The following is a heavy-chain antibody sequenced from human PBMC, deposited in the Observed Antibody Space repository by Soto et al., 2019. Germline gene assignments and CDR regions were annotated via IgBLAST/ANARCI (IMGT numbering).Heavy chain of an antibody. Sequence: QVQLVQSGADVKKPGASVKVSCKASGYFFATYAMHWVRQAPGQRLEWMGWLNTGNGNTRYSQKLQGRVTSTRDTSESTAYMELSSLTSEDTAVYYCARVNYDCLSVPPDYWGQGTLFTVSS. V-gene: IGHV1-3*04. D-gene: IGHD3-3*01. CDR1: GYFFATYA. J-gene: IGHJ4*02. CDR2: LNTGNGNT. CDR3: ARVNYDCLSVPPDY.